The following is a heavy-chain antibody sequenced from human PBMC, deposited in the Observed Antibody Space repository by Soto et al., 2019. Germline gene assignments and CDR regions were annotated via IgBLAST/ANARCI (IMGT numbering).Heavy chain of an antibody. CDR3: ARDSRYSYGSRYYGMDV. CDR1: GFTFSSYE. V-gene: IGHV3-48*03. D-gene: IGHD5-18*01. CDR2: ISSSGSTI. J-gene: IGHJ6*02. Sequence: GGFLRLSCAASGFTFSSYEMNWVRQAPGKGLEWVSYISSSGSTIYYADSVKGRFTISRDNAKNSLYLQMSSLRAEDTAVYYCARDSRYSYGSRYYGMDVWGQGTTVTVSS.